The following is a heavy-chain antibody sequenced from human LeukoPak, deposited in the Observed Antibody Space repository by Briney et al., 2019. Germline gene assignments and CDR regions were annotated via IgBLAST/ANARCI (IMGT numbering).Heavy chain of an antibody. D-gene: IGHD3-10*01. Sequence: ASVKVSCKASGGTFISYAISWVRQAPGQGREWMGGIIPIFGTANYAQKFQGRVTITTDESTSTAYMELSSLRSEDTAVYYCARDGSAGAFDIWGQGTMVTVSS. CDR3: ARDGSAGAFDI. J-gene: IGHJ3*02. CDR1: GGTFISYA. CDR2: IIPIFGTA. V-gene: IGHV1-69*05.